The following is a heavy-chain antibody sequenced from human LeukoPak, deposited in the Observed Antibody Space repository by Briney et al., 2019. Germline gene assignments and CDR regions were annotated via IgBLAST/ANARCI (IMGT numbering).Heavy chain of an antibody. CDR1: GFTFSSYW. CDR2: IKQDGSEK. D-gene: IGHD3-3*01. Sequence: PGGSLRLSCAASGFTFSSYWMSWVRQAPGKGLEWVANIKQDGSEKYYVDSVKGRFTISRDNAKDSLYLQMNSLRAEDTALYYCAKDATRIRIFGDAFDIWGQGTMVTVSS. J-gene: IGHJ3*02. V-gene: IGHV3-7*03. CDR3: AKDATRIRIFGDAFDI.